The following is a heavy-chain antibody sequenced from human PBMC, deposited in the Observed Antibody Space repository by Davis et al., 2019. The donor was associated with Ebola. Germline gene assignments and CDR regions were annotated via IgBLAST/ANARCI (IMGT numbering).Heavy chain of an antibody. V-gene: IGHV3-30-3*01. D-gene: IGHD2-15*01. CDR2: ISYDGSNK. CDR3: AKDIAFNRLGY. J-gene: IGHJ4*02. CDR1: GFTFSSYA. Sequence: GESLKISCAASGFTFSSYAMHWVRQAPGKGLEWVAVISYDGSNKYYADSVKGRFTISRDNSKNTLYLQMNSLRTEDTALYYCAKDIAFNRLGYWGQGTLVTVSS.